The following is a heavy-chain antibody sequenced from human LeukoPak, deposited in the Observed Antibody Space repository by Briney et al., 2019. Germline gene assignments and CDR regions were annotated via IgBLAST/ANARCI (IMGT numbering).Heavy chain of an antibody. CDR2: IYYSGSS. J-gene: IGHJ4*02. Sequence: SSETLSLTCAVSGGSINNGGYYWSWIRQHPGKGLEWIGYIYYSGSSYYNPSLRSRVTISVDTSKNHFSLKLSSVTAADTAVYYCARNRDGYNSFDYWGQGTLVTVSS. D-gene: IGHD5-24*01. CDR3: ARNRDGYNSFDY. CDR1: GGSINNGGYY. V-gene: IGHV4-31*11.